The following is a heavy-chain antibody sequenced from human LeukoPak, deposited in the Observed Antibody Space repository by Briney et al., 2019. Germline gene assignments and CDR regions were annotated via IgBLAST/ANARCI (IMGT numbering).Heavy chain of an antibody. CDR2: ISSSSSTI. V-gene: IGHV3-48*04. CDR3: ATPPTMVRGTGHAFDI. D-gene: IGHD3-10*01. CDR1: GFTFSSYS. Sequence: GGSLRLSCAASGFTFSSYSMNWVRQAPGKGLEWVSYISSSSSTIYYADSVKGRFTISRDNAKNSLYLQMNSLRAEDTAVYYCATPPTMVRGTGHAFDIWGQGTMVTVSS. J-gene: IGHJ3*02.